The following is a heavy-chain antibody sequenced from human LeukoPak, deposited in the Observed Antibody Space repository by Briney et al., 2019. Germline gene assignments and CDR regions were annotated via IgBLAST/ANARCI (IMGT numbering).Heavy chain of an antibody. CDR1: GGRITGYY. D-gene: IGHD1-1*01. CDR2: IHHTGST. CDR3: ARGERLGPDY. V-gene: IGHV4-59*01. Sequence: SETLSLTCTVSGGRITGYYWTWIRQPPGNGLEWIGYIHHTGSTNYNPSLRSRVTISVDTSQNQLSLKLTSVTAADTAVYYCARGERLGPDYWGQGTLVTVSS. J-gene: IGHJ4*02.